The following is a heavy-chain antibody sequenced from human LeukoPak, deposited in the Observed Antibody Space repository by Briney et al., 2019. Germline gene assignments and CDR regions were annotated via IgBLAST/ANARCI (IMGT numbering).Heavy chain of an antibody. D-gene: IGHD3-10*01. Sequence: CLRLSCVASGFTPRRDGMSSVREAPSNRLRCGAGIKQDGSEKYYVDSVKGRFTISRDNAKNSLYLQMNSLRAEDTAVYYCARAEGWFGELPLIDYWGQGTLVTVSS. J-gene: IGHJ4*02. CDR2: IKQDGSEK. CDR1: GFTPRRDG. V-gene: IGHV3-7*01. CDR3: ARAEGWFGELPLIDY.